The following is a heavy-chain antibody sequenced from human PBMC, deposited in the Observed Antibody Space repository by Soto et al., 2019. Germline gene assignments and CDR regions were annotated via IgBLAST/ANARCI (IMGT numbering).Heavy chain of an antibody. CDR1: GGSISSGDYY. V-gene: IGHV4-30-4*01. D-gene: IGHD6-13*01. CDR3: ARVVRVRSSWYPGY. CDR2: IYYSGST. Sequence: SETLSLTCTVSGGSISSGDYYWSWIRQPPGKGLEWIGYIYYSGSTCYNPSLKSRVTISVDTSKNQFSLKLSSVTAADTAVYYCARVVRVRSSWYPGYWGQGTLVTVSS. J-gene: IGHJ4*02.